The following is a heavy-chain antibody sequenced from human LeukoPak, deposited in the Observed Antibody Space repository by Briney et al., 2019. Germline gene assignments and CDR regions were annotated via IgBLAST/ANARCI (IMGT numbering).Heavy chain of an antibody. J-gene: IGHJ4*02. CDR2: IRYDGSNE. CDR1: GFTFSYYG. CDR3: AKIEGKYQLANIPDS. D-gene: IGHD2-2*01. Sequence: PGGSLRLSCVASGFTFSYYGMHWVRQAPGKGLEWVAFIRYDGSNEYYAESVKGRFTISRDNSKNTLYLQMNSLRVEGTAAYYCAKIEGKYQLANIPDSWGQGTLVTVSS. V-gene: IGHV3-30*02.